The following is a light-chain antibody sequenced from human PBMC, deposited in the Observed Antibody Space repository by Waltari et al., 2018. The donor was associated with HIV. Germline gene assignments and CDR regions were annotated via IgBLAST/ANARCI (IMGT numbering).Light chain of an antibody. Sequence: ELVLTQSPGTLSLSPGARAALSCRASQSVTSNYLAWYQQKPGRAPRLLISGASNRASGIPDRFSGSGAGTDFTLTISRLEPEDFAVYYCQQYGTSQWTFGRGTKVEI. CDR1: QSVTSNY. V-gene: IGKV3-20*01. CDR2: GAS. J-gene: IGKJ1*01. CDR3: QQYGTSQWT.